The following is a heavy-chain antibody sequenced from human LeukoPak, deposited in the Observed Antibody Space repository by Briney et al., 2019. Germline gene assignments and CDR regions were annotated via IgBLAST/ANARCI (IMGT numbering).Heavy chain of an antibody. CDR1: GGSISSYY. Sequence: PSETLSLTCTVSGGSISSYYWSWIRQPPGKGLEWSGYIYYSGSTNYNPSLKSRVTISVDTSKNQFSLKLSSVTAADTAVYYCARDFHSHYYGSGSYYAFDIWGQGTMVTVSS. D-gene: IGHD3-10*01. J-gene: IGHJ3*02. V-gene: IGHV4-59*01. CDR3: ARDFHSHYYGSGSYYAFDI. CDR2: IYYSGST.